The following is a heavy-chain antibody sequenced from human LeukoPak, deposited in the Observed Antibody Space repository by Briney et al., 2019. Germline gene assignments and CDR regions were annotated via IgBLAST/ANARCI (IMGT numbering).Heavy chain of an antibody. CDR3: ARTPRLGYGYWYFDL. D-gene: IGHD5-18*01. Sequence: ASVKVSCKASGYTFTSYYMHWVRQAPGQGLEWMGIINPSGGSTSYAQKFQGRVTMTRNISISTAYMELSSLRSEDTAVYYCARTPRLGYGYWYFDLWGRGTLVTVSS. V-gene: IGHV1-46*01. J-gene: IGHJ2*01. CDR1: GYTFTSYY. CDR2: INPSGGST.